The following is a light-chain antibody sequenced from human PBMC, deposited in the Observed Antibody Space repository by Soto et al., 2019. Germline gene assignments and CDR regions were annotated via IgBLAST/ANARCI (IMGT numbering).Light chain of an antibody. V-gene: IGLV2-8*01. Sequence: QSALTQPPSASGSLGQSVTISCTGTNCDVGGYNYVSWYQQRPGRAPNLINYDVNKWPSGVPARFFGSKSGYASSLTGSGLRDEEEDDYCCSSYLGSVGFVFGTGTKVTVL. CDR2: DVN. CDR3: SSYLGSVGFV. J-gene: IGLJ1*01. CDR1: NCDVGGYNY.